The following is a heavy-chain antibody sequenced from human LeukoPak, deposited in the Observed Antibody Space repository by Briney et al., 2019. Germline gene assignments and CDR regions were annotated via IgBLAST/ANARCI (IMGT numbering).Heavy chain of an antibody. Sequence: GESLKISCKSSGYSFTSYWIGWVRQMPGKGLEWMGIIYPGDSDTRYSPSFQGQDTISADKSISTAYLQWSSLKASDTAMYYCARHQGSHSYSSPLDYWGQGTLVTVSS. CDR3: ARHQGSHSYSSPLDY. CDR2: IYPGDSDT. V-gene: IGHV5-51*01. D-gene: IGHD6-6*01. J-gene: IGHJ4*02. CDR1: GYSFTSYW.